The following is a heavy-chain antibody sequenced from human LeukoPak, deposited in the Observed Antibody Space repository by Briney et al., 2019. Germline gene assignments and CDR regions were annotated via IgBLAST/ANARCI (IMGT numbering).Heavy chain of an antibody. J-gene: IGHJ4*02. CDR2: IYHSGGT. CDR1: GGSINDAS. CDR3: ARVGTYYRSLDS. V-gene: IGHV4-59*01. D-gene: IGHD3-10*01. Sequence: SETLSLTCTVSGGSINDASWNWIRQPPGQGLEWIGYIYHSGGTNYNPSVKIRVTISLDTSKNQFSLKLSSVTAADTAVYYCARVGTYYRSLDSWGQGTLVTVSS.